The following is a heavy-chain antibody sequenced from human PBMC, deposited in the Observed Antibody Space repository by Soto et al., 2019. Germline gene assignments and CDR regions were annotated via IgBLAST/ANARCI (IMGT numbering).Heavy chain of an antibody. J-gene: IGHJ4*02. D-gene: IGHD5-12*01. CDR1: GGSITSYY. CDR2: IYFSGSA. CDR3: ASRYSGYGVY. Sequence: QVQLQESGPGLVKPSETLSLTCTVSGGSITSYYWSWIRQPPGKGLEWIGYIYFSGSANYNPSLKSRVTISVDTSKNQFSLKLSSVTAADTAVYYCASRYSGYGVYWGQGTLVTVSS. V-gene: IGHV4-59*08.